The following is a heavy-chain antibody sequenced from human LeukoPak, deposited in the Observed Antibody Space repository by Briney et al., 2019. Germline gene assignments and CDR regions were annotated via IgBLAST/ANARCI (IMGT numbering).Heavy chain of an antibody. CDR3: ARGMTGYFAIDY. Sequence: ASVKVSCNASGYTFTRHPMNWVRQAPGPGPEWMGWIDTNTGNPTYAQGFSGRFVFSLDTSVSTAYLLIISLDADDSAVYYCARGMTGYFAIDYWGQGTLVTVSS. J-gene: IGHJ4*02. V-gene: IGHV7-4-1*02. CDR2: IDTNTGNP. D-gene: IGHD3-9*01. CDR1: GYTFTRHP.